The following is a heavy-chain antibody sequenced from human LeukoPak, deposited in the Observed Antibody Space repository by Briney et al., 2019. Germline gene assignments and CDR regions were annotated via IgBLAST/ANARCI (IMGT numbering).Heavy chain of an antibody. CDR2: ISSDGSIK. J-gene: IGHJ4*02. D-gene: IGHD3-3*01. V-gene: IGHV3-30*04. CDR3: VKEYHSRGFGAYFDY. CDR1: GFAFSSLA. Sequence: GTSLRLSCAVSGFAFSSLAMHWVRQAPGKGLEWVAVISSDGSIKVYADSVKGRFTLSRDNSINTVDLQMNSLRAEDTAVYYCVKEYHSRGFGAYFDYWGQGTLVTVSS.